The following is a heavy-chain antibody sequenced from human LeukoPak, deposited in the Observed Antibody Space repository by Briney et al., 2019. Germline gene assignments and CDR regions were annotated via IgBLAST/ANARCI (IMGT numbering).Heavy chain of an antibody. J-gene: IGHJ4*02. V-gene: IGHV4-31*11. Sequence: SETLSLTCAVYGGSFSGYYWSWIRQHPGKGLEWIGYIYYSGSTYYNPSLKSRVTISVDTSKNQFSLKLSSVTAADTAVYYCARVLDKSWPFDYWGQGTLVTVSS. CDR1: GGSFSGYY. D-gene: IGHD6-13*01. CDR2: IYYSGST. CDR3: ARVLDKSWPFDY.